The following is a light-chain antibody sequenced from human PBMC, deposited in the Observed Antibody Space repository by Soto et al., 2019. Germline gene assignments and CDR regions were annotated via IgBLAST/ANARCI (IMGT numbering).Light chain of an antibody. Sequence: EIVLTQSPATLSLSPGERATLSCRASQTVRNNLAWYQQRPGQAPRLLIYDASSRATGIPARFSGSGSGTDFTLTISRLEPEDFAVYYCRQYGRSLGFAFGGGTKVDIK. V-gene: IGKV3-20*01. CDR3: RQYGRSLGFA. CDR2: DAS. J-gene: IGKJ4*01. CDR1: QTVRNN.